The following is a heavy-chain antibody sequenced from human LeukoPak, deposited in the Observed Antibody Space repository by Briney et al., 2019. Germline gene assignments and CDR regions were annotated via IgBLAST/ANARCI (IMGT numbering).Heavy chain of an antibody. CDR1: GGSISSYY. V-gene: IGHV4-59*12. D-gene: IGHD3-3*01. J-gene: IGHJ3*02. CDR3: ARGINSYYDFWSGSDAFDI. CDR2: ISYSGSA. Sequence: SETLSLTCTVSGGSISSYYWSWIRQPPGKGLEWIGYISYSGSANYNPSLKSRVTMSVDTSKNQFSLKLSSVAAADTAVYYCARGINSYYDFWSGSDAFDIWGQGTMVTVSS.